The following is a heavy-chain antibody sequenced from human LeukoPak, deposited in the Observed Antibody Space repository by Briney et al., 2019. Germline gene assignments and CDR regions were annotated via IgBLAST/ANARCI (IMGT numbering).Heavy chain of an antibody. V-gene: IGHV4-61*02. J-gene: IGHJ5*02. CDR2: IYTSGST. D-gene: IGHD3-10*01. Sequence: SQTLSLTCTVSGGSISSGSYYWTWIRQPAGKGLEWIERIYTSGSTNYNPSLKSRVTISVDTSKNQFSLKLSSVTAADTAVYYCARSMVREVILSARRANWFDPWGQGTLVTVSS. CDR1: GGSISSGSYY. CDR3: ARSMVREVILSARRANWFDP.